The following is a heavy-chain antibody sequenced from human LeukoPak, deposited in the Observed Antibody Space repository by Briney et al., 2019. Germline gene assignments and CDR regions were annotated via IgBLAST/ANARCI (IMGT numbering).Heavy chain of an antibody. CDR2: IWYDGSNK. J-gene: IGHJ4*02. CDR1: GFTFSSYG. D-gene: IGHD6-19*01. Sequence: GGSLRLPCAASGFTFSSYGMHWVRQAPGKGLEWVAVIWYDGSNKYYADSVKGRFTISRDNSKNTLYLQMNSLRAEDTAVYYCARGRGYSSGSRRGYYFDYWGQGTLVTVSS. CDR3: ARGRGYSSGSRRGYYFDY. V-gene: IGHV3-33*01.